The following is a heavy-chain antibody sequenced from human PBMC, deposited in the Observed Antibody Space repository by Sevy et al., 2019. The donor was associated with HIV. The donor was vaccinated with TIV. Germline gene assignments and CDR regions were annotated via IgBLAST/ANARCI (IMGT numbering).Heavy chain of an antibody. J-gene: IGHJ5*02. CDR2: ISAYNGNT. D-gene: IGHD3-9*01. CDR3: ARDTKLRYFDWLSPLGFDP. V-gene: IGHV1-18*01. CDR1: GYTFTSYG. Sequence: ASVNVSCKASGYTFTSYGISWVRQAPGQGLEWMGWISAYNGNTNYAQKLQGRVTMTTDTSTSTAYMELRSLRSDDTAVYYCARDTKLRYFDWLSPLGFDPWGQGTLVTVSS.